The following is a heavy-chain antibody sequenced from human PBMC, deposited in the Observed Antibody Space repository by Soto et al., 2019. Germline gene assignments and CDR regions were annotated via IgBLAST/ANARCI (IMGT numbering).Heavy chain of an antibody. CDR3: ARDSASSGVFT. D-gene: IGHD6-19*01. J-gene: IGHJ3*01. CDR1: GGSISSSNW. V-gene: IGHV4-4*02. CDR2: ISRSGTT. Sequence: QVQLQESGPGLVKPSGTLSLTCAVTGGSISSSNWWTWVRQPPGEGLEWVGEISRSGTTNYKPSLKSRVSISVDKSRNEFSLNLGSVTAADTAMYYCARDSASSGVFTWGQGTMVNVSS.